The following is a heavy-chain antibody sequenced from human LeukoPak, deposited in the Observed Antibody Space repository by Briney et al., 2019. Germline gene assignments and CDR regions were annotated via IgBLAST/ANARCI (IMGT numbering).Heavy chain of an antibody. J-gene: IGHJ4*02. CDR2: IETDGSST. Sequence: PGGSLRLTCEASGFTFRSYWMHWVRQAPGKGLMWVSRIETDGSSTNYADSVKGRFTISRDNARNTVYLQTNSLRADDTAVYYCARDPSSWNGFFDSWGQGTLVTVSS. D-gene: IGHD6-13*01. V-gene: IGHV3-74*01. CDR1: GFTFRSYW. CDR3: ARDPSSWNGFFDS.